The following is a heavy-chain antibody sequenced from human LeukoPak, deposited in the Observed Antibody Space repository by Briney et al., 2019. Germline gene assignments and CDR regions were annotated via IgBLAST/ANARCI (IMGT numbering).Heavy chain of an antibody. J-gene: IGHJ4*02. Sequence: SETLSLTCTVSGGSLSSSSYYWGWIRQPPGTGLEWIGSIYYSGSTYYNPSLKSRVTISVDTSKNQFSLKLSSVTAADTAVYYCARQSYCSSTSCYLDYWGQGTLVTVSS. D-gene: IGHD2-2*01. V-gene: IGHV4-39*01. CDR3: ARQSYCSSTSCYLDY. CDR1: GGSLSSSSYY. CDR2: IYYSGST.